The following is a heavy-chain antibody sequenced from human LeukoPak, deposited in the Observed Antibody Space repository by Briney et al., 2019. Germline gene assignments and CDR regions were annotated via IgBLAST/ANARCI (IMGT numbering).Heavy chain of an antibody. Sequence: GGSLRLSCAASGFNFSSYVLSCVRQAPGKGLEWVSIISGSGGSIYYADSVKGRFTISRDNSKNTLYLQMNSLRAEDTAIYYCAKGGGRRYSYSYVDYWGQGTLVTVSS. CDR1: GFNFSSYV. V-gene: IGHV3-23*01. CDR3: AKGGGRRYSYSYVDY. CDR2: ISGSGGSI. J-gene: IGHJ4*02. D-gene: IGHD5-18*01.